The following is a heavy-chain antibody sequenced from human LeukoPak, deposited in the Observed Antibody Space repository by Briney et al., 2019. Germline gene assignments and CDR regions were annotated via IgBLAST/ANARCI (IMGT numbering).Heavy chain of an antibody. CDR3: ARPPRRYSYGSRGAFDI. D-gene: IGHD5-18*01. CDR2: IYYSGST. Sequence: SETLSLTCTVSGGSISSYYWSWIRQPPGKGLEWIGYIYYSGSTNYNPSLKSRVTISVDTSKSQFSLKLSSVTAADTAVYYCARPPRRYSYGSRGAFDIWGQGTMVTVSS. CDR1: GGSISSYY. J-gene: IGHJ3*02. V-gene: IGHV4-59*12.